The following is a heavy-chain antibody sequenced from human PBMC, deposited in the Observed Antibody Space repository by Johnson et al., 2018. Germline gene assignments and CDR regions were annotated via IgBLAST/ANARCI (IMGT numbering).Heavy chain of an antibody. CDR3: ARDNNWNDEGAFDI. V-gene: IGHV3-33*01. D-gene: IGHD1-1*01. Sequence: QVQLVQSGGGLVQPGRSLRLSCTASGFTFGDYAMSWFRQAPGKGLEWVAVIWYDGSNKYYADSVKGRFTISRDNSKNTLYLQMNSLRAEDTAVYYCARDNNWNDEGAFDIWGQGTMVTVSS. J-gene: IGHJ3*02. CDR2: IWYDGSNK. CDR1: GFTFGDYA.